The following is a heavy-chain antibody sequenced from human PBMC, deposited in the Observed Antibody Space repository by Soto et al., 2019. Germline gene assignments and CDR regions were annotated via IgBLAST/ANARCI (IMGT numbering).Heavy chain of an antibody. J-gene: IGHJ4*02. CDR3: ERDHRGIL. CDR1: GFTFSSYW. D-gene: IGHD3-3*02. Sequence: EVQLVESGGGLVQPGGSLRLSCAASGFTFSSYWMHWVRQVPGKGLVWVSRINSDGSTTSYADSVKGRFTISRDNAKNTLYLQMTCLRAEDTAVYFCERDHRGILWGQGTQVTVSS. CDR2: INSDGSTT. V-gene: IGHV3-74*01.